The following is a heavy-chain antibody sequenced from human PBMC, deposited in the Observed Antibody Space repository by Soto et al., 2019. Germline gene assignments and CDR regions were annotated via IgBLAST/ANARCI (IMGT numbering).Heavy chain of an antibody. CDR3: ARGVGYAGVDY. Sequence: QVQLQQWGAGLLKPSETLSLTCAVYGGSFSAYYWSWIRQPPGKGLEWIGEINHSGSTNYNPSLKSRVTISGDRSQNQFSLKVSSVTAADTAVYYCARGVGYAGVDYWGQGTLVTVSS. CDR1: GGSFSAYY. D-gene: IGHD5-12*01. V-gene: IGHV4-34*01. J-gene: IGHJ4*02. CDR2: INHSGST.